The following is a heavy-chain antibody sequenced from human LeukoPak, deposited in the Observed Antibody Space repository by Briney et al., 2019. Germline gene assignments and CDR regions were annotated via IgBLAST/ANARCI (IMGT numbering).Heavy chain of an antibody. J-gene: IGHJ4*02. Sequence: GASVKVSCKASGYTFTGYYMHWVRQAPGQGLEWMGWINPNRGGTNYVQKFQGRVTMTRDTSITTAYMQLSRLRSDDTAVYYCASSPTSECSGGSCYSYWGQGTLVTVSS. CDR1: GYTFTGYY. V-gene: IGHV1-2*02. CDR2: INPNRGGT. D-gene: IGHD2-15*01. CDR3: ASSPTSECSGGSCYSY.